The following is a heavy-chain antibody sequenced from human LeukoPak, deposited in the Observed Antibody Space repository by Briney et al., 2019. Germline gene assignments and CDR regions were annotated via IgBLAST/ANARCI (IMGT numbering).Heavy chain of an antibody. D-gene: IGHD4-17*01. Sequence: ASVKVSCKASGYTYTSYYMHWVRQAPGQGLEWMGMINPSGGSTSYAQKFQGKVTMTRDTSTSTVYMELSSLRSEDTAVYYCAREDRGTVTSIDLWGRGTLVTVSS. CDR2: INPSGGST. V-gene: IGHV1-46*01. J-gene: IGHJ2*01. CDR3: AREDRGTVTSIDL. CDR1: GYTYTSYY.